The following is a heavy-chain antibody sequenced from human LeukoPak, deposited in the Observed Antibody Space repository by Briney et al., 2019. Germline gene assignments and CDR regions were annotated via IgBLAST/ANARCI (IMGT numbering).Heavy chain of an antibody. CDR1: GYTFTSYV. CDR2: INAGNGNT. J-gene: IGHJ3*02. V-gene: IGHV1-3*01. D-gene: IGHD3-22*01. Sequence: ASVKVSCKASGYTFTSYVMHWVRQAPGQRLEWMGWINAGNGNTKYSQKFQGRVTITRDTSASTAYMELSSLRSEDTAVYYCARAPDYYDSGAFDIWGQGTMVTVSS. CDR3: ARAPDYYDSGAFDI.